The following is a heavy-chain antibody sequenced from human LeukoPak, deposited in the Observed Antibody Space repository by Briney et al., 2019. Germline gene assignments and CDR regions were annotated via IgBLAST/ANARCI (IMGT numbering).Heavy chain of an antibody. J-gene: IGHJ4*02. CDR1: GFSVSNNY. Sequence: GGSLRLSCAGSGFSVSNNYMTWVRQAPGKGLEWVSVTYSGGTTYYADSVEGRFTISRDNSKNTLYLQMNSLRTEDTAVYYCAKEGGLGYCSTTSCAFAHWGRGTLVTVSS. CDR2: TYSGGTT. CDR3: AKEGGLGYCSTTSCAFAH. V-gene: IGHV3-53*01. D-gene: IGHD2-2*01.